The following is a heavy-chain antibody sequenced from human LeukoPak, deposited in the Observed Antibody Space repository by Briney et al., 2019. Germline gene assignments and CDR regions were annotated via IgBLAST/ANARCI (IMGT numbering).Heavy chain of an antibody. Sequence: GGSLRLSCAASGFTFTMYKMNWVRQAPGKGLEWVSSISISSSYIHYVDSVKGRFTISRDNAKNSLYLQMNSLRAEDTAVYLCARAGRDGYSDYWGQGTLVTVSS. CDR3: ARAGRDGYSDY. J-gene: IGHJ4*02. D-gene: IGHD5-24*01. V-gene: IGHV3-21*01. CDR2: ISISSSYI. CDR1: GFTFTMYK.